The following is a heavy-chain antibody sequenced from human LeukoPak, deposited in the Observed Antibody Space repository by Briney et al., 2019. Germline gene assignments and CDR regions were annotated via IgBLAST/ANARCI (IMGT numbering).Heavy chain of an antibody. D-gene: IGHD6-13*01. J-gene: IGHJ4*02. CDR3: ARGRPTKAARVYYFDY. CDR2: IYSGGST. CDR1: GFTVSSNY. V-gene: IGHV3-53*04. Sequence: GGSLRLSCAASGFTVSSNYMSWVRQAPGKGLEWVSVIYSGGSTYDADSVKGRFTISRHNSKNTLYLQMNSLRAEDTAVYYCARGRPTKAARVYYFDYWGQGTLVTVSS.